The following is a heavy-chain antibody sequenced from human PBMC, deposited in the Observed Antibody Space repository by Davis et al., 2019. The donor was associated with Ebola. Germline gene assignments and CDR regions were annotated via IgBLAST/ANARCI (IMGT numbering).Heavy chain of an antibody. CDR2: INPSGGST. CDR3: ARAGENSSWYSDRMFDP. CDR1: GYTFTGYY. V-gene: IGHV1-46*01. D-gene: IGHD6-13*01. J-gene: IGHJ5*02. Sequence: ASVKVSCKASGYTFTGYYMHWVRQAPGQGLEWMGIINPSGGSTSYAQKFQGRVTMTRDTSTSTVYMELSSLRSEDTAVYYCARAGENSSWYSDRMFDPWGQGTLVTVSS.